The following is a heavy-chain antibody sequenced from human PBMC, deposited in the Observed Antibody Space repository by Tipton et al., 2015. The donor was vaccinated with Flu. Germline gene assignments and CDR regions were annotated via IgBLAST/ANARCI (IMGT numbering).Heavy chain of an antibody. Sequence: QLVQSGGGVVQPGGSLRLSCAASGFTFSSYGMHWVRQAPGKGLEWVAFIRYDGSNKYYADSVKGRFTISRDNSKNTLYLLMNSLRAEDTAVYYCAKGQETAMVGYIDYWGQGTLVTVSS. D-gene: IGHD5-18*01. CDR3: AKGQETAMVGYIDY. CDR2: IRYDGSNK. J-gene: IGHJ4*02. CDR1: GFTFSSYG. V-gene: IGHV3-30*02.